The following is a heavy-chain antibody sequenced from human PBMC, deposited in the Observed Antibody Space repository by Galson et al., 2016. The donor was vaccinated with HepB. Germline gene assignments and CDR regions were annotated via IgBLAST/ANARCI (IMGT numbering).Heavy chain of an antibody. CDR1: GFRFSSYA. J-gene: IGHJ6*02. D-gene: IGHD3-10*01. Sequence: SLRLSCAASGFRFSSYAVSWVRQAPGKGLEWVSGISGSGGRTYYADSVKGRFTISRDNSKNTVYLQMNSLRVEDTALYYCAKDGYFASGSALYGMDVWGQGPTVIVSS. CDR2: ISGSGGRT. V-gene: IGHV3-23*01. CDR3: AKDGYFASGSALYGMDV.